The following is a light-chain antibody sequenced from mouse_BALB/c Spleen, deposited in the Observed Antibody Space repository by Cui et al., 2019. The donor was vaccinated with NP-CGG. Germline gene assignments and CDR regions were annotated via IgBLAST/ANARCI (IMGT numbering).Light chain of an antibody. CDR1: TGAVTTSTY. CDR2: GTN. V-gene: IGLV1*01. Sequence: VVTQESALTTSPGKTVTLTCRSSTGAVTTSTYANWVQEKPDHLFTGLIGGTNNRAPGVPARFSGSLIGDKAALTITGAQTEDEAIYFCALWYSNHWVFGGGTKLTVL. CDR3: ALWYSNHWV. J-gene: IGLJ1*01.